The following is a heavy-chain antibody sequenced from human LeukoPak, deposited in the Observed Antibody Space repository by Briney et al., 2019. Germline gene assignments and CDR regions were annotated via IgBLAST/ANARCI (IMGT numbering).Heavy chain of an antibody. J-gene: IGHJ4*02. Sequence: GGSLTLSCAASGFTLASSAMSWVRPAPGKGPERVSTFSRSGPDTYYADSVKGRFTIFRDNSKNTLYLQMNSLRAEDTAVYYCAKGSLGSWYFFDHWGQGTLVTVSS. CDR3: AKGSLGSWYFFDH. CDR1: GFTLASSA. CDR2: FSRSGPDT. D-gene: IGHD6-13*01. V-gene: IGHV3-23*01.